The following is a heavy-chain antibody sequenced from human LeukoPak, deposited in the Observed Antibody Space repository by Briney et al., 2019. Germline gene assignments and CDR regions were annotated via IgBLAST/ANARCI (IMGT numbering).Heavy chain of an antibody. Sequence: ASVKGSCKASGYTFTSYGISWVRQAPGQGLEWMGWISAYNGNTNYAQKLQGRVTMTEDTSTDTAYMELSSLRSEDTAVYYCATDLRPPVDFDYWGQGTLVTVSS. V-gene: IGHV1-18*01. CDR1: GYTFTSYG. CDR3: ATDLRPPVDFDY. CDR2: ISAYNGNT. J-gene: IGHJ4*02.